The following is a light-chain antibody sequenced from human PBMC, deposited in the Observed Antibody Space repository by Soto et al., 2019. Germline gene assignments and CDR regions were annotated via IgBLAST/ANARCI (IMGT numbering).Light chain of an antibody. V-gene: IGLV2-14*03. CDR3: SSYTSGSTPYV. Sequence: QSVLXQPASVSGSPGQSITISCTGTSSDVGAYDYVSWYQQYPGKAPKLMIYDVTDRPSGVSDRFFGSKSGNTASLTISGLQAEDEADYYCSSYTSGSTPYVFGTGTKVTVL. J-gene: IGLJ1*01. CDR1: SSDVGAYDY. CDR2: DVT.